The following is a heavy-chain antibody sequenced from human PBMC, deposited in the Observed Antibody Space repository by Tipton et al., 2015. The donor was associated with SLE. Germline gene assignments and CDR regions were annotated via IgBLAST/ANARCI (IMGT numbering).Heavy chain of an antibody. V-gene: IGHV3-33*01. CDR3: ARDGPSGSYGY. CDR2: IWFDGTNK. J-gene: IGHJ4*02. D-gene: IGHD1-26*01. CDR1: GFTFTSYG. Sequence: SLRLSCAVSGFTFTSYGMHWVRQAPGKGLDWVALIWFDGTNKYYADSVKGRFTISRDDSKNTLYLQMNSLRAEDTAVYYCARDGPSGSYGYWGQGTLVTVSS.